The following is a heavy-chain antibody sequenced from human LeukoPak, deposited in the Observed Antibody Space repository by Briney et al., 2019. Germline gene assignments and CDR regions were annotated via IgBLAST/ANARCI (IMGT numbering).Heavy chain of an antibody. V-gene: IGHV3-48*01. CDR1: GFTFSRYS. Sequence: GGSLRLSCAASGFTFSRYSMNWVRQAPGKGLEWVSYISSSSSTIYYADSVKGRFTISRDNAKNSLYLQVNSLRAEDTAVYYCATFRLYNSAPDYWGREPWSPPPQ. D-gene: IGHD6-19*01. CDR3: ATFRLYNSAPDY. J-gene: IGHJ4*02. CDR2: ISSSSSTI.